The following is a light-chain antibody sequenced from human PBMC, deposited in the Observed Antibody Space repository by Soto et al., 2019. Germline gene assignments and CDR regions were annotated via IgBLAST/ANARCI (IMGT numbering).Light chain of an antibody. CDR2: GAS. J-gene: IGKJ5*01. V-gene: IGKV3-20*01. CDR1: QSVSSN. CDR3: QQYGTSRPIT. Sequence: EIVMTQSPATLSVSPGERATLSCRASQSVSSNLAWYQQKPGQAPRLLIYGASSRATGIPDRFRGSGSGTDFTLTISRLEPEDFAVYYCQQYGTSRPITFGQGTRLEIK.